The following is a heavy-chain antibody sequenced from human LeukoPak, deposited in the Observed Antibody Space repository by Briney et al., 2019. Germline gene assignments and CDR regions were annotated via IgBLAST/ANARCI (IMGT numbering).Heavy chain of an antibody. Sequence: PGGSLRPSCAASGFTFSTYSMNWVRQAPGKGLEWVSSISSRSSYIYYADSGEGRFTISRDNAKNSLYLQMNSLRAEDTAVYYCARVIDLGGDHDAFDIWGQGTMVTVSS. CDR3: ARVIDLGGDHDAFDI. V-gene: IGHV3-21*01. CDR2: ISSRSSYI. J-gene: IGHJ3*02. D-gene: IGHD4-17*01. CDR1: GFTFSTYS.